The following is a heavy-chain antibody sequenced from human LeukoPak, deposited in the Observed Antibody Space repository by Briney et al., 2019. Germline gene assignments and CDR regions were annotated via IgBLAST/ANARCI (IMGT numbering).Heavy chain of an antibody. J-gene: IGHJ4*02. CDR2: IYHTGST. V-gene: IGHV4-38-2*01. CDR1: GYSISRGYY. D-gene: IGHD6-19*01. Sequence: SETLTLTCGASGYSISRGYYWGWIRPPPGNGLEWIGNIYHTGSTYYNPSLRSRVTISVDTSKNQFFLKLTSVTAADTAVYYCARGLEGYSAGWSRFFEYWGQGTLATVSS. CDR3: ARGLEGYSAGWSRFFEY.